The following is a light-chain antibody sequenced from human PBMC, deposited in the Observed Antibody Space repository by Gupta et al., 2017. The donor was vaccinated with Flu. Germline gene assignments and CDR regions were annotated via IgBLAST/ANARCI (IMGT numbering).Light chain of an antibody. Sequence: GRSNRVSWYQQPPGTAPKLILSAVTNRPSGVPARFSGSKSGNTASLPLPGLQAEAAAASYCTLFTTTSPPVVFGGGTNLTV. V-gene: IGLV2-18*01. CDR1: GRSNR. CDR2: AVT. CDR3: TLFTTTSPPVV. J-gene: IGLJ2*01.